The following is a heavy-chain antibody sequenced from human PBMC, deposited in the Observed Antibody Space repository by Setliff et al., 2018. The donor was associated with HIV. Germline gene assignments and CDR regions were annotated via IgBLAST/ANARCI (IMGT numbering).Heavy chain of an antibody. J-gene: IGHJ4*02. CDR1: GFTFSKYW. CDR2: IKQDGSGK. D-gene: IGHD3-22*01. CDR3: ARAYNVYDYRFDSSGYDY. V-gene: IGHV3-7*03. Sequence: GGSLRLSCAASGFTFSKYWMSWVRQAPGKGLEWVANIKQDGSGKYYVDSVKGRFTISRDNAKNSLYLQMNSLKAEDTAVYYCARAYNVYDYRFDSSGYDYWGQGTLVTVSS.